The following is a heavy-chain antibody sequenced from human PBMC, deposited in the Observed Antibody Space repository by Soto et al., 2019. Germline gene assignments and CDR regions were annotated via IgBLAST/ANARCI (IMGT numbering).Heavy chain of an antibody. V-gene: IGHV4-59*01. Sequence: SETLSLTCTVSGGSISSYYWSWIRQPPGKGLEWIGYIYYSGSTNYNPSLKSRVTISVDTSKNQFSLKLSSVTAADTAVYYCARATNYDFWSGYPYYYYYYGMDVWGQGTTVT. CDR2: IYYSGST. CDR1: GGSISSYY. CDR3: ARATNYDFWSGYPYYYYYYGMDV. D-gene: IGHD3-3*01. J-gene: IGHJ6*02.